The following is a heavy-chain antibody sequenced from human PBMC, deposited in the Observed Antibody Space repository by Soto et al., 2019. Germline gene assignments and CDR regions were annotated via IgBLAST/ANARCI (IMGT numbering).Heavy chain of an antibody. Sequence: TSETLSLTCTVSGGSISSSSYYWGRIRQPPGKGLEWIGSIYYSGSTYYNPSLKSRVTISVDTSKNQFSLKLSSATAADTAVYYCARHRGPMVRGVISNWFDPWGQGTLVTVSS. CDR2: IYYSGST. J-gene: IGHJ5*02. D-gene: IGHD3-10*01. CDR1: GGSISSSSYY. V-gene: IGHV4-39*01. CDR3: ARHRGPMVRGVISNWFDP.